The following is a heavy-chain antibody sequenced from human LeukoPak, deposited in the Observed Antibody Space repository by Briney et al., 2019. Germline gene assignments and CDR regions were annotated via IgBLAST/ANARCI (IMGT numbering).Heavy chain of an antibody. CDR3: ARTREYSSTWFFPPFDP. D-gene: IGHD6-13*01. J-gene: IGHJ5*02. V-gene: IGHV1-2*02. CDR1: GYTFTRYY. CDR2: INPNSGRT. Sequence: ASVKVSCKASGYTFTRYYMNWVRQAPGQGLEWMGWINPNSGRTNYAHNFQGRVTLTRDPSISTAYMELTGLTSNDTGVYYCARTREYSSTWFFPPFDPWGQGTLVTVSS.